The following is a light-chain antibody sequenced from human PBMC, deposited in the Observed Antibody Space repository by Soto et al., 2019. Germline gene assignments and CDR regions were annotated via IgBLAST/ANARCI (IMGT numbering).Light chain of an antibody. CDR1: QSLVHSDGNTY. Sequence: DIVMTQTPLSSPVTLGQPASISCRSSQSLVHSDGNTYLSWLQQRPGQPPRLLIHEISNRFPGVPHRFTGSGAGADFKLTIRGVEAEDVGVYYCLQVTHCPWTFGKGTKVETK. J-gene: IGKJ1*01. V-gene: IGKV2-24*01. CDR3: LQVTHCPWT. CDR2: EIS.